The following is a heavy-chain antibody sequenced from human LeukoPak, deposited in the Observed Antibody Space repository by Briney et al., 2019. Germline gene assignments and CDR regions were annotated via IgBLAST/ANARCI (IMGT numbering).Heavy chain of an antibody. CDR2: IIPIFGTA. D-gene: IGHD3-9*01. J-gene: IGHJ4*02. CDR3: ASGPTYYDILTGYYSFDY. CDR1: GGTFSSYA. V-gene: IGHV1-69*13. Sequence: ASVKVSCKASGGTFSSYAISWVRQAPGQGLEWMGGIIPIFGTANYAQKFQGRVTITADESTSTAYMELSSLRSEDTAVYYCASGPTYYDILTGYYSFDYWGQGTLVTVSS.